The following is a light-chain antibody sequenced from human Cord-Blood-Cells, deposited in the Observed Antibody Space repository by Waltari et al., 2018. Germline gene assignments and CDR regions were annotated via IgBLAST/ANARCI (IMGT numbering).Light chain of an antibody. Sequence: QSALIQPASVSGSPGQSITISCTVTSSDVGSYNLGSWYQQHPGNAPKLMIYEGSKRPSGVSNRFSGSKSGNTASLTISGLQAEDEADYYCCSYAGSSTFWVFGGGTKLTVL. J-gene: IGLJ3*02. CDR2: EGS. CDR3: CSYAGSSTFWV. V-gene: IGLV2-23*03. CDR1: SSDVGSYNL.